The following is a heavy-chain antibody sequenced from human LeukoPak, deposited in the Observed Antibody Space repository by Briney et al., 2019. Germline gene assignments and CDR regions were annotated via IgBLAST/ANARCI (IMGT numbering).Heavy chain of an antibody. D-gene: IGHD2-2*01. CDR3: ARGCSSTSCYPHYYYYGMDV. CDR2: IGTAGDT. Sequence: PGGSLRLSCAASGFTFSSYDMHRVRQATGKGLEWVSAIGTAGDTYYPGSVKGRFTISRENAKNSLYLQMNSLRAGDTAVYYCARGCSSTSCYPHYYYYGMDVWGQGTTVTVSS. CDR1: GFTFSSYD. V-gene: IGHV3-13*01. J-gene: IGHJ6*02.